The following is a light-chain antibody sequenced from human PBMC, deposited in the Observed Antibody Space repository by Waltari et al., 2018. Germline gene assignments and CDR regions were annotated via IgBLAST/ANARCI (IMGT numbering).Light chain of an antibody. CDR1: SSNIGSNY. J-gene: IGLJ1*01. Sequence: QSVLTQPPSASGAPGQSVTISCSGSSSNIGSNYVYWYQQLPGTAPKLLIYYSNHRPSGVPDRFSGSKAGTSASLAITGLRSEDEADYYCAAWDNSLSSYIFGAGTRLTVL. V-gene: IGLV1-47*02. CDR3: AAWDNSLSSYI. CDR2: YSN.